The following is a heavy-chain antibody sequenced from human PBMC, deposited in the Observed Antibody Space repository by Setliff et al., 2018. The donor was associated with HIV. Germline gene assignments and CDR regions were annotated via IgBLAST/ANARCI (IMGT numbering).Heavy chain of an antibody. J-gene: IGHJ4*02. Sequence: PSETLSLTCTVSGGSISGYHWNWLRQTPGKGLEWIGYIYTSRGTNYNHSLRTRVIISVDTSNQSSLKLSSVTAADAAVYYCARSPSYRSSWEYYFDYWGQGILVTVSS. V-gene: IGHV4-4*09. CDR3: ARSPSYRSSWEYYFDY. D-gene: IGHD6-13*01. CDR1: GGSISGYH. CDR2: IYTSRGT.